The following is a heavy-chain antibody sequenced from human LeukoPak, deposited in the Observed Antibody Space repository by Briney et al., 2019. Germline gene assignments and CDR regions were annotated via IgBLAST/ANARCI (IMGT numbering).Heavy chain of an antibody. J-gene: IGHJ4*02. CDR1: GFTFSSYS. Sequence: PGGSLRLSCAASGFTFSSYSMNWVRQAPGEGLEWVSSISSSSSYIYYADSVKGRFTISRDNAKNSLYLQMNSLRAEDTAVYYCARVRPSSSWYDRAYYFDYWGQGTLVTVSS. D-gene: IGHD6-13*01. V-gene: IGHV3-21*01. CDR3: ARVRPSSSWYDRAYYFDY. CDR2: ISSSSSYI.